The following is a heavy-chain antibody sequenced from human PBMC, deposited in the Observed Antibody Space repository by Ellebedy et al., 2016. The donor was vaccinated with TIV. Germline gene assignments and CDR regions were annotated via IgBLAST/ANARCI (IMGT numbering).Heavy chain of an antibody. V-gene: IGHV3-30*03. CDR1: GFAFSSYG. CDR2: ISYDGSEK. D-gene: IGHD4-17*01. J-gene: IGHJ4*02. CDR3: ARTYADYYVDY. Sequence: GGSLRLSCATSGFAFSSYGMHWVRQTPGRGLEWVAYISYDGSEKSHADSVKGRFTISRDRSKNTLYLQMNGLRHEDTALYYCARTYADYYVDYWGQGTLVTVSS.